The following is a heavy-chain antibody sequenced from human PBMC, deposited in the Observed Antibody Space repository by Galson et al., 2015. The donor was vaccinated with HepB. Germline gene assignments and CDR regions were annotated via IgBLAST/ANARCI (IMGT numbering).Heavy chain of an antibody. CDR3: GKHTIGGRTALRYLDL. J-gene: IGHJ2*01. V-gene: IGHV3-23*01. CDR1: GFTFSSYA. Sequence: SLRLSGAASGFTFSSYAMSWVRQAPGKGLEWVSGVRDSGGTTCYGDSVKGRFPIPRDSSRNTLYLQMGSLRAEDKAVYYCGKHTIGGRTALRYLDLWGRGTRVTVSS. CDR2: VRDSGGTT. D-gene: IGHD1-26*01.